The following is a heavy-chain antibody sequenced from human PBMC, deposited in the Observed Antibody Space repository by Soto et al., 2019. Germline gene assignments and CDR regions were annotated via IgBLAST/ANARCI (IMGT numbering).Heavy chain of an antibody. CDR3: AQDGYNFREYFQH. V-gene: IGHV3-7*01. D-gene: IGHD5-12*01. Sequence: EVQLVESGGGLVQPGGSLRLSCAASGFTFSSYWMSWVRQAPGKGLEWVANIKQDGSEKYYVDSEKGRFTISRDNAKNSLYLQMNSLRAEDTAVYYCAQDGYNFREYFQHWGQGTLVTVSS. CDR1: GFTFSSYW. J-gene: IGHJ1*01. CDR2: IKQDGSEK.